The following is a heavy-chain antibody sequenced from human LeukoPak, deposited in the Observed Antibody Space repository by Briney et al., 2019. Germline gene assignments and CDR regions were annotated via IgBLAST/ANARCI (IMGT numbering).Heavy chain of an antibody. Sequence: SETLSLTCAVYGGSFSGYYWSWIRQSPGKGLEWIGEINHRGSTNYNPSLKRRVTISVDTSKNQFSLKLSSVTAADTAVYYCARGGGELRYFDWLSDAGWFDPWGQGTLVTVSS. J-gene: IGHJ5*02. CDR3: ARGGGELRYFDWLSDAGWFDP. D-gene: IGHD3-9*01. CDR1: GGSFSGYY. CDR2: INHRGST. V-gene: IGHV4-34*01.